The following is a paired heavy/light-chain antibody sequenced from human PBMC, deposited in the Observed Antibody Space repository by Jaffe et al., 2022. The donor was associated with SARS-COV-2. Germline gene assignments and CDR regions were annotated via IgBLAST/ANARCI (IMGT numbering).Heavy chain of an antibody. V-gene: IGHV4-34*01. D-gene: IGHD3-10*01. Sequence: QVQLQQWGAGLLKPSETLSLTCAVYGGSFSGYYWSWIRQPPGKGLEWIGEINHSGSTNYNPSLKSRVTISVDTSKNQFSLKLSSVTAADTAVYYCARGGGKTLPTPGGRWFDPWGQGTLVTVSS. J-gene: IGHJ5*02. CDR2: INHSGST. CDR3: ARGGGKTLPTPGGRWFDP. CDR1: GGSFSGYY.
Light chain of an antibody. CDR1: SSDVGTYNL. Sequence: QSALTQPASVSGSPGQSITISCTGASSDVGTYNLVSWYQQHPGKAPKLMIFEGSKRPSGVSNRFSGSKSGNTASLTISGLQAEDEADYYCCSYAGSSTVFGGGTKLTVL. CDR3: CSYAGSSTV. V-gene: IGLV2-23*01. CDR2: EGS. J-gene: IGLJ3*02.